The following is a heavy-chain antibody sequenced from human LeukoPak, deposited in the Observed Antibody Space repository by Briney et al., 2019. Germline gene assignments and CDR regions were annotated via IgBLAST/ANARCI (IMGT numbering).Heavy chain of an antibody. CDR3: ARAQDIVVVVAATPAFDY. Sequence: PGGSLRLSCAASGFTFSSYVMNWVRQAPGKGLEWVSYISSSGSTIYYADSVKGRFTISRDNAKNSLYLQMNSLRAEDTAVYYCARAQDIVVVVAATPAFDYWGQGTLVTVSS. CDR2: ISSSGSTI. J-gene: IGHJ4*02. CDR1: GFTFSSYV. V-gene: IGHV3-48*03. D-gene: IGHD2-15*01.